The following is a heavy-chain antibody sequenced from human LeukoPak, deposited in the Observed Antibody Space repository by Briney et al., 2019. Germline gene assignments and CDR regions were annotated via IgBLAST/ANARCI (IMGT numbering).Heavy chain of an antibody. CDR3: AGLATGGEEYDY. CDR2: IYYSGST. V-gene: IGHV4-39*01. CDR1: GGSISSSTYY. Sequence: SETLSLTCTVSGGSISSSTYYWGWIRQPPGKGLEWLGSIYYSGSTYYNPSLKSRVTISVDTSKNQFSLNLSSVTAADTAVYYCAGLATGGEEYDYWGQGTLVTVSS. D-gene: IGHD2-8*02. J-gene: IGHJ4*02.